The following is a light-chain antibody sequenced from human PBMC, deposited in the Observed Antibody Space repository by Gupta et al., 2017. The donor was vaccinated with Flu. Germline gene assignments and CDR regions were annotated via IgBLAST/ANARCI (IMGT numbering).Light chain of an antibody. CDR2: AAS. V-gene: IGKV1-39*01. Sequence: PSSLSASVGDRVTITCRASQSISSYLNWYQQKPGKAPKLLIYAASSLQSGVPSRFSGSGSGTDFTLTISSLQPEDFATYYCQQSYSNPFTFGHGTKVDIK. J-gene: IGKJ3*01. CDR1: QSISSY. CDR3: QQSYSNPFT.